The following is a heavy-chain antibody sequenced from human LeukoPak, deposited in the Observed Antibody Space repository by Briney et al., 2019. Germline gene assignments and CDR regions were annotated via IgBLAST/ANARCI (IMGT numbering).Heavy chain of an antibody. D-gene: IGHD3-10*02. Sequence: GGSLRLSCAASGFTFSSYEMNWVHQAPGKGLDWVSYISSSGSTIYYADSVKGRFTISRDNAKNSLYLQMNSLRAEDTAVYYCAELGITMIGGVWGKGTTVTISS. CDR2: ISSSGSTI. V-gene: IGHV3-48*03. CDR3: AELGITMIGGV. J-gene: IGHJ6*04. CDR1: GFTFSSYE.